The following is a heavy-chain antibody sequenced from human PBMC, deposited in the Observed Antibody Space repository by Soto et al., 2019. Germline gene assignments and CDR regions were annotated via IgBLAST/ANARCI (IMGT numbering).Heavy chain of an antibody. CDR3: ARGQPVKMDNWFDP. J-gene: IGHJ5*02. CDR2: IYHSGST. CDR1: GGSISSGGYS. Sequence: SETLSLTCAVSGGSISSGGYSWSWIRPPPGKGLEWIGYIYHSGSTYYNPSLKSRVTISVDRSKNQFSLKLSSVTAADTAVYYCARGQPVKMDNWFDPWGQGTLVTVSS. D-gene: IGHD2-2*01. V-gene: IGHV4-30-2*01.